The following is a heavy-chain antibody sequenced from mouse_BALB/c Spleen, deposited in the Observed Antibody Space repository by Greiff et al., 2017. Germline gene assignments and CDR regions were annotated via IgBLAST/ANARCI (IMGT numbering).Heavy chain of an antibody. Sequence: EVKLQESGGGLVQPGGSLKLSCAASGFTFSSYGMSWVRQTPDKRLELVATINSNGGSTYYPDSVKGRFTISRDNAKNTLYLQMSSLKSEDTAMYYCARGDVTTAWFAYWGQGTLVTVSA. V-gene: IGHV5-6-3*01. D-gene: IGHD1-1*01. J-gene: IGHJ3*01. CDR3: ARGDVTTAWFAY. CDR1: GFTFSSYG. CDR2: INSNGGST.